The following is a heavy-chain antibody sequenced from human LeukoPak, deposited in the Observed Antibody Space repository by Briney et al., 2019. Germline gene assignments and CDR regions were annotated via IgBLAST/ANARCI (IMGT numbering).Heavy chain of an antibody. Sequence: PSETLSLTCTVSGGSIIGYYLSWIRQPPGKGLEWIGSIYYRGSTNYNPSLKSRVTISVETSKNQFSLKLSSVTAADTAVYYCARYANSPYYYYAMDVWGQGTTVTVSS. D-gene: IGHD4/OR15-4a*01. CDR2: IYYRGST. CDR3: ARYANSPYYYYAMDV. V-gene: IGHV4-59*12. J-gene: IGHJ6*02. CDR1: GGSIIGYY.